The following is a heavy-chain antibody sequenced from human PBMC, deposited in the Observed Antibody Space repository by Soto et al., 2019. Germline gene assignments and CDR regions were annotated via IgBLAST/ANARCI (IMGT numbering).Heavy chain of an antibody. J-gene: IGHJ4*02. CDR3: AELRIVCGAYF. Sequence: EVQLLESGGGLVQPGGSLRLSCAASGFTFTNYGMSWVRQAPGKGLEWVSSIGTSGATTYYADSVKGRFTISRDNPKNTLSLQENSLRAEDTPVYHCAELRIVCGAYFWGQGTLVAGAS. V-gene: IGHV3-23*01. CDR2: IGTSGATT. D-gene: IGHD3-16*01. CDR1: GFTFTNYG.